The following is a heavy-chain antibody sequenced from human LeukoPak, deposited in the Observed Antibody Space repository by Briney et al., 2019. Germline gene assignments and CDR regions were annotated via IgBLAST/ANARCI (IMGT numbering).Heavy chain of an antibody. CDR1: GFTFSSYG. D-gene: IGHD3-10*01. J-gene: IGHJ4*02. CDR3: AKERYGSAPDY. V-gene: IGHV3-30*02. CDR2: IRYDGSNK. Sequence: GGSLRLSCAASGFTFSSYGMHWVRQAPGKGLEWVAFIRYDGSNKYYADSVKGRFTISRDNSKNTLYLQMNSLGAEDTAVYYCAKERYGSAPDYWGQGTLVTVSS.